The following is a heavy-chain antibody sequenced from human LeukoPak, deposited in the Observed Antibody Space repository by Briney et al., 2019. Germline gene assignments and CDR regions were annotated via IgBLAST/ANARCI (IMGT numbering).Heavy chain of an antibody. Sequence: PGGSLRLSCAASGFTFSSYGVSWVRQAPGKGLEWVSAISGSGGSTYYADSVKGRFTISRDNSKNTLYLQMNSLRAEDTAVYYCAKGSVRGVPLFDYWGQGTLVTVSS. CDR2: ISGSGGST. J-gene: IGHJ4*02. CDR3: AKGSVRGVPLFDY. V-gene: IGHV3-23*01. D-gene: IGHD3-10*01. CDR1: GFTFSSYG.